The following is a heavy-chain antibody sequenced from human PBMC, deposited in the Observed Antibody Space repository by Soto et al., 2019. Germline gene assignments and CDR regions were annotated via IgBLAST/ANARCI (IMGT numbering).Heavy chain of an antibody. Sequence: QVQLVQSGAEVKKPGASVKVSCKASGYTFTSYDINWVRQATGQGLEWMGWMNPNSGNTGHAQKFQGRVTMTRNTSITTAYMELSSLRSEDTAVYYCARGDNFYYGMDVWGQGTTVTVSS. D-gene: IGHD3-9*01. CDR2: MNPNSGNT. V-gene: IGHV1-8*01. CDR1: GYTFTSYD. J-gene: IGHJ6*02. CDR3: ARGDNFYYGMDV.